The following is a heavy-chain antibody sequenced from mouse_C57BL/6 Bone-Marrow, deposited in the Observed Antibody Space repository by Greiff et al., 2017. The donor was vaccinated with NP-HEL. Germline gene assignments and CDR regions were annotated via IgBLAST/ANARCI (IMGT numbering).Heavy chain of an antibody. CDR2: IDPENGDT. V-gene: IGHV14-4*01. Sequence: VQLKESGAELVRPGASVKLSCTASGFNIKDDYMHWVKQRPEQGLEWIGWIDPENGDTEYASKFQGKATITADTSSNTAYLQLSSLTSEDTAFYYCTSATRYYFDYWGQGTTLTVSS. D-gene: IGHD2-1*01. CDR1: GFNIKDDY. CDR3: TSATRYYFDY. J-gene: IGHJ2*01.